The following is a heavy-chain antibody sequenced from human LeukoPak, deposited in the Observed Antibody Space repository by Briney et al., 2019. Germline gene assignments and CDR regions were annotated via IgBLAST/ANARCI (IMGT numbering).Heavy chain of an antibody. CDR1: GYTFTSYW. V-gene: IGHV5-51*01. D-gene: IGHD2-2*01. J-gene: IGHJ3*01. CDR3: ARHVSSSRVAYDV. Sequence: GESLKISCKGSGYTFTSYWIGWVRQMPGKGLEWMGLRNPADSDTRYSPSFQGQVTISVGKSTSTAYLEWSSLKASDTAMYYCARHVSSSRVAYDVWGQGTMVTVSS. CDR2: RNPADSDT.